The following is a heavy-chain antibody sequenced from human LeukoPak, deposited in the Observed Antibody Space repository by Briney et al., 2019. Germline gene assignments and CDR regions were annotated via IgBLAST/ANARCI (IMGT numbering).Heavy chain of an antibody. D-gene: IGHD5-24*01. CDR3: ARGDVGMATTYYYYYMDV. J-gene: IGHJ6*03. CDR2: INAGDGNT. V-gene: IGHV1-3*03. Sequence: GASVKVSCKSSGYTFTTYAIHWVRQAPGQRLEWMGYINAGDGNTKYSQEFQGRVTFTRDTSATTAHMELSSLRSEDTAVYYCARGDVGMATTYYYYYMDVWGKGTTVTISS. CDR1: GYTFTTYA.